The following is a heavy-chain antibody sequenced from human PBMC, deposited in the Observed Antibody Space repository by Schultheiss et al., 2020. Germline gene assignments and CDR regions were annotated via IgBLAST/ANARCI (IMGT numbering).Heavy chain of an antibody. V-gene: IGHV3-30-3*01. CDR1: GFTFSSYA. J-gene: IGHJ6*02. D-gene: IGHD3-10*01. CDR3: ARGLGELWFGELLSSNYGMDV. Sequence: GGSLRLSCAASGFTFSSYAMHWVRQAPGKGLEWVAVISYDGSNKYYADSVKGRFTISRDNSKNTLYLQMNSLRAEDTAVYYCARGLGELWFGELLSSNYGMDVWGQGTTVTVSS. CDR2: ISYDGSNK.